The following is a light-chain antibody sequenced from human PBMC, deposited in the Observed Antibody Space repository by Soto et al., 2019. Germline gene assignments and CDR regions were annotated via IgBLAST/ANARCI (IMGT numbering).Light chain of an antibody. CDR1: QSISSW. J-gene: IGKJ4*01. CDR3: QQYNSYPLT. CDR2: KAS. Sequence: DIQMTQSPSTLSASVGDRVTITCRASQSISSWLAWYQQKPGKAPNLLIYKASSLESGVPSRFSGSGSGTEFTLTISTLQPDDFETDYCQQYNSYPLTFGGGTKVEIK. V-gene: IGKV1-5*03.